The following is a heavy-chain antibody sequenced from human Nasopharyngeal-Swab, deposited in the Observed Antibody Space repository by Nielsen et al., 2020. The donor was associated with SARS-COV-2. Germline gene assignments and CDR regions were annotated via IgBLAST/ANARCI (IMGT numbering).Heavy chain of an antibody. CDR2: INPGGGSA. CDR1: GYTFTRYY. CDR3: ARGGDPREVVAATDCFDP. D-gene: IGHD2-15*01. V-gene: IGHV1-46*01. Sequence: ASEKVSCKASGYTFTRYYIHWVRQAPGQGLEWMGIINPGGGSARYSQNFQGRVTMTRDTSTSTVYMELSRLRSEDTAVYYCARGGDPREVVAATDCFDPWGQGTLVTVSS. J-gene: IGHJ5*02.